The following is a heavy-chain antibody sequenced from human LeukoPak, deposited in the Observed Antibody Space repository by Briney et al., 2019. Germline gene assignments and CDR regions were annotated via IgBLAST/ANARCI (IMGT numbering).Heavy chain of an antibody. CDR3: ARALSPRVRGYYYYGMDV. CDR1: GFTFSSYG. CDR2: IWYDGSNK. J-gene: IGHJ6*02. D-gene: IGHD3-10*01. Sequence: GGSLRLSCAASGFTFSSYGMHWVRQAPGKGLEWVAVIWYDGSNKYYADSVKGRFTISRDNSKNTLYLQMNSLRAEDMAVYYCARALSPRVRGYYYYGMDVWGQGTTVTVSS. V-gene: IGHV3-33*01.